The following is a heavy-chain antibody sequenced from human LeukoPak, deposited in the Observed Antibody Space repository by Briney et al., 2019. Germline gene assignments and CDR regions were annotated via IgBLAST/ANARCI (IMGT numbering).Heavy chain of an antibody. CDR2: ISAYNGNT. J-gene: IGHJ4*02. Sequence: GASVKVSCKASGYTFTSYGISWVRQAPGQGLEWMGWISAYNGNTNYAQKLQGRVTMTTDTSTSTAYMELRSLRSDDTAVYYCAREGGPYVDSSGYYLYYFDYWGQGTLVTVSS. V-gene: IGHV1-18*01. CDR1: GYTFTSYG. D-gene: IGHD3-22*01. CDR3: AREGGPYVDSSGYYLYYFDY.